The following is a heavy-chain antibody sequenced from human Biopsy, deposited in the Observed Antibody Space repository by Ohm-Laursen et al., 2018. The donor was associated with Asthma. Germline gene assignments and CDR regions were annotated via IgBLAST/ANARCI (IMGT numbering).Heavy chain of an antibody. Sequence: SLRLSCTALGFTFSHYNMNWVRQAPGKGLEWVSSITDTSRYIKYADSVRGRFTTSRDNAKNSLYLQMNSLRAEDTAVYYCARTFHFWSPYHAEHYQLWGQGTLVTVPS. CDR3: ARTFHFWSPYHAEHYQL. J-gene: IGHJ1*01. V-gene: IGHV3-21*06. CDR1: GFTFSHYN. CDR2: ITDTSRYI. D-gene: IGHD3-3*02.